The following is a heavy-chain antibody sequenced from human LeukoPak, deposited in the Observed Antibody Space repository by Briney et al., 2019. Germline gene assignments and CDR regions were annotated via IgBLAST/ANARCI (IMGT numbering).Heavy chain of an antibody. CDR3: ARDEVLPALIGLNNYYYFMDV. J-gene: IGHJ6*03. D-gene: IGHD2-2*01. CDR2: IYYSGST. Sequence: SETLSLTCTVSGGSISSYYWSWIRQPPGKGLEWIGYIYYSGSTNYNPSLKSRVTISVDTSKNQFSLKLSSVTAADTAFYYCARDEVLPALIGLNNYYYFMDVWGKGITVTVSS. CDR1: GGSISSYY. V-gene: IGHV4-59*01.